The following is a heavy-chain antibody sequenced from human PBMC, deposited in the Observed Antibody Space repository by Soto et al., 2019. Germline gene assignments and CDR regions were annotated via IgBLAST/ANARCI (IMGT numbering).Heavy chain of an antibody. J-gene: IGHJ4*02. CDR1: GGVYIWGSTGRAKYD. V-gene: IGHV4-39*01. CDR2: FFIGGHT. CDR3: ARRHGPDIDAYY. D-gene: IGHD3-10*01. Sequence: SQTQSLTRTFAGGVYIWGSTGRAKYDWGWMRRPPGKGLEGIASFFIGGHTYHNPSLKSRVTTSVDTSKNQFSLKFSSVTAADTAVYFCARRHGPDIDAYYWGQGILVTVSS.